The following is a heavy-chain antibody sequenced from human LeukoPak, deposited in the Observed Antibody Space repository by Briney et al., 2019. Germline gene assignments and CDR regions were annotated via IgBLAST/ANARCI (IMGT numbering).Heavy chain of an antibody. CDR2: ISGSGGST. J-gene: IGHJ4*02. Sequence: GGSLRLSCAASGFTFSSYAMSWVRQAPGKGLEGVSAISGSGGSTYYADSVKGRFTISRDNSKNTLYLQMSSLRDEDTAVYYCANHHIAGGYYYGYFDYWGQGTLVTVSS. V-gene: IGHV3-23*01. D-gene: IGHD3-16*01. CDR3: ANHHIAGGYYYGYFDY. CDR1: GFTFSSYA.